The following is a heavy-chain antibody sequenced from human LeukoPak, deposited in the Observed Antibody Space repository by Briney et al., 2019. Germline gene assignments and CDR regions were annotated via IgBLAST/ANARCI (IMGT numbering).Heavy chain of an antibody. CDR2: IYWDDDK. Sequence: SGPTLVNPTQPLTLTCTFSGFSLSTSGVGVGWIRQPPGKALEWLALIYWDDDKRYSPSLKSRLTITKDTSKNQVVLTMTNMDPVDTATYYCAHHQHGTDILTGYTILPYFDYWGQGTLVTVSS. CDR3: AHHQHGTDILTGYTILPYFDY. V-gene: IGHV2-5*02. CDR1: GFSLSTSGVG. J-gene: IGHJ4*02. D-gene: IGHD3-9*01.